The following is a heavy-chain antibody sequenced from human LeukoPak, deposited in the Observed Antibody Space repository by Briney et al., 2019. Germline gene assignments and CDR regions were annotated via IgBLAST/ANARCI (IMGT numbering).Heavy chain of an antibody. CDR3: ARGFTHDYGDYFDY. Sequence: GGSLRLACAASGFTVSSNYMSWVRQARGKGLEWVSVIYSDSAGSTYYADSVKGRFTMSRDNSKNTLYLHMNSLRAEDTAVYYCARGFTHDYGDYFDYWGQGTLVTVSS. CDR2: IYSDSAGST. J-gene: IGHJ4*02. V-gene: IGHV3-66*01. D-gene: IGHD4-17*01. CDR1: GFTVSSNY.